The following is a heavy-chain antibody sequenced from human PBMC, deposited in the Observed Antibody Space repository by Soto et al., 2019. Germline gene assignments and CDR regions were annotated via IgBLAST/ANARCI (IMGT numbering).Heavy chain of an antibody. Sequence: PGESRKISCKGAGYSFTSYWIGWVRQMPGKGLEWMGIIYPGDSDTRYSPSFQGQVTISADKSISTAYLQWSSLKASDTAMYYCARGMPLAARLPTPADYSGQGSLATVPS. J-gene: IGHJ4*02. CDR3: ARGMPLAARLPTPADY. CDR1: GYSFTSYW. D-gene: IGHD6-13*01. CDR2: IYPGDSDT. V-gene: IGHV5-51*01.